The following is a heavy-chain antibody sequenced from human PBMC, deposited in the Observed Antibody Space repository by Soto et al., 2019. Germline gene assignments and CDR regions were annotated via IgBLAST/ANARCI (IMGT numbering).Heavy chain of an antibody. V-gene: IGHV4-39*01. CDR1: GGSISSSSYY. D-gene: IGHD3-10*01. CDR2: IYYSGGT. Sequence: QLQLQESGPGLVQPSETLSLPCTVSGGSISSSSYYWGWIRQPPGKGLEWIGRIYYSGGTNYNPSLKSRVTRSADTSKNQCSLKLSSVTAADTAVYYCATLWFGEGNYWGQGTLVTVSS. CDR3: ATLWFGEGNY. J-gene: IGHJ4*02.